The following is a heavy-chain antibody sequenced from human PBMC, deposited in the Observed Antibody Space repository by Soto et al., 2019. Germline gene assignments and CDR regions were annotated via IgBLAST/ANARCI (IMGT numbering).Heavy chain of an antibody. CDR1: GGTFSSYA. CDR2: IIPIFGTA. CDR3: GRNGGGYIAARLPSRRTTEIYYYYGLEG. Sequence: SVKVSCKASGGTFSSYAISWVRQAPGQGLEWMGGIIPIFGTANYAQKFQGRVTITADESTSTAYMELSSLRSGDTAVYYCGRNGGGYIAARLPSRRTTEIYYYYGLEGWGQGTTVNV. J-gene: IGHJ6*02. V-gene: IGHV1-69*13. D-gene: IGHD6-13*01.